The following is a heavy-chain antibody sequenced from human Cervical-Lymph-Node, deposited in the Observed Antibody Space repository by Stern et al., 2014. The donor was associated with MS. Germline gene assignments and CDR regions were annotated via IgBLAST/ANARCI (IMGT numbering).Heavy chain of an antibody. V-gene: IGHV3-11*01. Sequence: VQLAQSGGGSVKPGGPLRLSCTNSGFTFSDYYMTWIRQTTGKGLECISYIRSTSRTTYYAVSVKARFTISRDSANNSLYLQMNSLRVDDTAVYYCARVLPRSPTSHNWLDSWGQGTLVTVSS. CDR1: GFTFSDYY. J-gene: IGHJ5*01. CDR2: IRSTSRTT. CDR3: ARVLPRSPTSHNWLDS.